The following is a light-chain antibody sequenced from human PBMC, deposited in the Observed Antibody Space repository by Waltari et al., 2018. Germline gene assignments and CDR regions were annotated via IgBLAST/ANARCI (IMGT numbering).Light chain of an antibody. CDR1: SRDIGGYNY. J-gene: IGLJ2*01. CDR3: TSYTSTNTVI. CDR2: DVT. V-gene: IGLV2-14*03. Sequence: QSALTQPASVSGSPGQSITISCTGTSRDIGGYNYVSWYQQHPGKAPKLIIFDVTRWPSGVSNRFSGSKSGITASLTISGLQAEDEADYFCTSYTSTNTVIFGGGTRVTVL.